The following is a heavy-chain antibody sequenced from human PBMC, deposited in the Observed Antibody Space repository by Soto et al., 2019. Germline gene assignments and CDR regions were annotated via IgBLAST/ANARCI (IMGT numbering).Heavy chain of an antibody. CDR3: VRGDLKTPTPRPEY. D-gene: IGHD2-15*01. V-gene: IGHV3-72*01. J-gene: IGHJ4*01. CDR2: SRKDGNIYTT. CDR1: GFTFSDHY. Sequence: GGSLRLSCAASGFTFSDHYIHWVRQAPGKGLEWVGRSRKDGNIYTTEHAASVKGRFTISRDDSKNSLYLQMDNLKTEDTAVYYCVRGDLKTPTPRPEYWGHGTLVTVSS.